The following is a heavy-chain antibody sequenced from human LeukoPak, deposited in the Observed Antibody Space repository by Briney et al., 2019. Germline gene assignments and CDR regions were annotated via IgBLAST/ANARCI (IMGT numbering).Heavy chain of an antibody. CDR1: TGSIRGYY. CDR3: ARALSGSPAVFDS. J-gene: IGHJ4*02. V-gene: IGHV4-59*08. D-gene: IGHD1-26*01. CDR2: RYYSGAS. Sequence: SETLSLTCAVSTGSIRGYYWSWIRQPPGKGLEWIGFRYYSGASNYNPSLRGRVTISVDRAKSQVSLKMTSVTAADTAVHYCARALSGSPAVFDSWGQGTLVSVSS.